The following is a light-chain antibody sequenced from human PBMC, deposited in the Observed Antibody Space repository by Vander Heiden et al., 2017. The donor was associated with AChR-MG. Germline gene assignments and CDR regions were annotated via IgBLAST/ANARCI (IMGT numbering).Light chain of an antibody. Sequence: DIVLTQSPDSLAASVGERAPINCKSRQSVLYSSNNKNYLAWYQQKPGQPPKLLIYGASTRESGVRDRFSGSGSGTDFSLTISSLQAEDVAVYYCQQYYSTPYTFGQGTKLEIK. CDR2: GAS. J-gene: IGKJ2*01. CDR3: QQYYSTPYT. CDR1: QSVLYSSNNKNY. V-gene: IGKV4-1*01.